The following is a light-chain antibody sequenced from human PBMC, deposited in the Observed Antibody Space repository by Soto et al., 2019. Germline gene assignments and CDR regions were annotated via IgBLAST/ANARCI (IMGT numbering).Light chain of an antibody. V-gene: IGKV3-11*01. J-gene: IGKJ2*01. Sequence: EIVLTQSPATLSLSPGERATLSFRASQSVSSYLAWYQQKPGQSPRLLLYDASNRATGIPARFSGSGSGTDFTLTISSLEPEDFAVYYCQQRSNWPPLYTFGQGTKLEIK. CDR3: QQRSNWPPLYT. CDR2: DAS. CDR1: QSVSSY.